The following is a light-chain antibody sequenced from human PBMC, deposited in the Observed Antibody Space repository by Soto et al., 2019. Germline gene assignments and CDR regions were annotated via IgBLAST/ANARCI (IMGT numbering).Light chain of an antibody. CDR2: GVS. J-gene: IGLJ2*01. V-gene: IGLV2-11*01. CDR1: SSDVGGYNY. Sequence: QSALTQPRSVSGSPGQSVTISCTGTSSDVGGYNYVSWYQQHPGKAPKLMIYGVSKRPSGVPDRFSGSKSGNTASLTISGLQAEDDAEYYCCSYAGSYTFVVFGGGTKLTVL. CDR3: CSYAGSYTFVV.